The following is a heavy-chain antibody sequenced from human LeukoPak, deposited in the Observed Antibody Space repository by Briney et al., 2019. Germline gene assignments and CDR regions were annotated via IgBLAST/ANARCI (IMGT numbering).Heavy chain of an antibody. CDR1: GFTFSSYD. V-gene: IGHV3-23*01. CDR3: AKDSNRGVWGSYRSYDY. D-gene: IGHD3-16*01. CDR2: ISGSGANT. J-gene: IGHJ4*02. Sequence: GGSLRLSCAASGFTFSSYDMSWVRQAPRKGLEWVSAISGSGANTYGADSVKGRFTISRDNSKNTLYLQMNSLRAEDTAVYYCAKDSNRGVWGSYRSYDYWGQGTLVTVSS.